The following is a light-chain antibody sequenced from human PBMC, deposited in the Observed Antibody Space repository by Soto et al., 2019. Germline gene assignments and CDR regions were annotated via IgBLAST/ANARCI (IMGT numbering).Light chain of an antibody. V-gene: IGLV2-14*01. J-gene: IGLJ2*01. CDR2: EVS. CDR3: SSYAGSNKVV. Sequence: QSALTQPASVSGSPGQSITISCAGTNSDIGAYNFVSWYQQHPGKAPKLIIYEVSHRPSGISNRFSGSKSGNTASLTVSGLQAEDEADYYCSSYAGSNKVVFGGGTKLTVL. CDR1: NSDIGAYNF.